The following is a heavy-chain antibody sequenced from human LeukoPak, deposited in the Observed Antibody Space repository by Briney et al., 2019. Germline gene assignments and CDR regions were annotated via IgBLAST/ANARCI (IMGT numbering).Heavy chain of an antibody. D-gene: IGHD2-15*01. CDR1: GYTFTGNY. V-gene: IGHV1-8*02. CDR3: VRSGFCSGAACSYQWSLGWFDP. J-gene: IGHJ5*02. CDR2: MNPNSGNT. Sequence: GASVKVSCKASGYTFTGNYMHWVRQASGQGLEWMGWMNPNSGNTGYAQRFQGRVTMSKDTSITTAYMELRNLRSEDTAIYYCVRSGFCSGAACSYQWSLGWFDPWGQGTLVTVSS.